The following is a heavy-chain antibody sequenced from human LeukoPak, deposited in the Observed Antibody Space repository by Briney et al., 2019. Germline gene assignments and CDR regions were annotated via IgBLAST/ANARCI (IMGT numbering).Heavy chain of an antibody. V-gene: IGHV1-18*01. CDR1: GYTFTSYG. J-gene: IGHJ4*02. CDR2: ISAYNGNT. CDR3: ARAPPSYSGSYYFDY. Sequence: ASVKVSCKASGYTFTSYGISWVRQAPGQGLEWMGWISAYNGNTNYAQKLQGRVTMTTDTSTSTAYMELRILRSDDTAVYYCARAPPSYSGSYYFDYWGQGTLVTVSS. D-gene: IGHD1-26*01.